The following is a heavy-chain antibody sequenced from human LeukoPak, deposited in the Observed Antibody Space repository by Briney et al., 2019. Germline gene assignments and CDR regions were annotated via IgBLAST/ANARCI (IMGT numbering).Heavy chain of an antibody. J-gene: IGHJ4*02. Sequence: GGSLRLSCVTSGFTFSTYAMSWVRQAPGKGLEWVSIISGSGERTYYADSVKGRFTVSRDNSKNTLYLQMKSLRAKDTAVYYCVSQSYSGSDNYYLHYWGQGALVAVSS. D-gene: IGHD1-26*01. CDR3: VSQSYSGSDNYYLHY. CDR2: ISGSGERT. V-gene: IGHV3-23*01. CDR1: GFTFSTYA.